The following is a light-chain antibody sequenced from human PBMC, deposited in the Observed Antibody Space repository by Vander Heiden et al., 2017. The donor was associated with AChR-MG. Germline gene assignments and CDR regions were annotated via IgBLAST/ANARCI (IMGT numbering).Light chain of an antibody. CDR1: QSVLYSSNNKNY. CDR2: WAS. V-gene: IGKV4-1*01. Sequence: DIVMTQSPDSLAVSLGERATINCKSSQSVLYSSNNKNYLAWYQQKPGQPPKLLIYWASTRESGVPDRFSGSGSGTDFTLTISSLQAEDVAVYYCQQEDSIPFTFGRGTKVDIK. J-gene: IGKJ3*01. CDR3: QQEDSIPFT.